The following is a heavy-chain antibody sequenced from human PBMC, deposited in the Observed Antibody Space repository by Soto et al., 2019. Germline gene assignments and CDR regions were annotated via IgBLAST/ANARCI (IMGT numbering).Heavy chain of an antibody. CDR3: ARKQVVAATLRFDP. V-gene: IGHV4-31*03. Sequence: SETLSLTCSVSGGSITSGGFYWSWIRQHPGKGLEWIAYIFHSGSTDYNPSLKSRVIISADTSKNQFSLKLTSVTAADTAVYFCARKQVVAATLRFDPWGQGTLVTVSS. D-gene: IGHD2-15*01. CDR1: GGSITSGGFY. CDR2: IFHSGST. J-gene: IGHJ5*02.